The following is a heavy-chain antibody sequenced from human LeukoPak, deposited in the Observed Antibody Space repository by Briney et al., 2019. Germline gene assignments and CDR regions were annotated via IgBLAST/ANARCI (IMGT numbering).Heavy chain of an antibody. CDR3: ARDRGYLASDY. J-gene: IGHJ4*02. Sequence: GGSLRLSCAASGFTFSAYWMGWVRQAPGKGLXXLGNIKEDGSEKYYGDLVKGRFTISRDNAKNSLSLQMNSLRVEDTAVYYCARDRGYLASDYWGQGTLVTVSS. CDR2: IKEDGSEK. D-gene: IGHD3-10*01. V-gene: IGHV3-7*03. CDR1: GFTFSAYW.